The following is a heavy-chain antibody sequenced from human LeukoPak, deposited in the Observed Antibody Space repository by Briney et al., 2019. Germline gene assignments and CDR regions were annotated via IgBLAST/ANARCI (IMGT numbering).Heavy chain of an antibody. Sequence: ASVKVSCKASGYTFTSYGISWVRQAPGQGLEWMGWISAYNGNTNYAQKLQGRVTMTTDTSTSTAYMELRSLRSDDTAVYYCARATGSGSYGYYYYYMDVWGKGTTVTVSS. V-gene: IGHV1-18*01. CDR1: GYTFTSYG. D-gene: IGHD3-10*01. CDR3: ARATGSGSYGYYYYYMDV. CDR2: ISAYNGNT. J-gene: IGHJ6*03.